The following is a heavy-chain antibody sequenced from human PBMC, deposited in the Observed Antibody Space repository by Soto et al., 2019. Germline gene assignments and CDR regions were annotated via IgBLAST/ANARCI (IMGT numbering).Heavy chain of an antibody. Sequence: PGGSLRLSCAASGFTFSSYAMSWVRQAPGKGLEWVSAISGSGGSTYYADSVKGRFTISRDNSKNTLYLQMNSLRAEDTAVYYCAKRPLNIVVVVAAYYFDYWGQGTLVTVSS. CDR1: GFTFSSYA. D-gene: IGHD2-15*01. V-gene: IGHV3-23*01. CDR3: AKRPLNIVVVVAAYYFDY. J-gene: IGHJ4*02. CDR2: ISGSGGST.